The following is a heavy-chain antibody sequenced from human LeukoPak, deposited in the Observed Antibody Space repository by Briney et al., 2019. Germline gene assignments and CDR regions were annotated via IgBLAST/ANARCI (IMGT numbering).Heavy chain of an antibody. J-gene: IGHJ6*03. CDR2: IWYDGSNK. V-gene: IGHV3-33*01. D-gene: IGHD3-10*01. CDR1: GFTFSSYG. Sequence: QPGRSLRLSCAASGFTFSSYGMHWVRQAPGKGLEWVVVIWYDGSNKYYADSVKGRFTISRDNSKNTLYLQMNSLRAEDTAVYYCATYGSGSYFYYYMDVWGKGTTVTVSS. CDR3: ATYGSGSYFYYYMDV.